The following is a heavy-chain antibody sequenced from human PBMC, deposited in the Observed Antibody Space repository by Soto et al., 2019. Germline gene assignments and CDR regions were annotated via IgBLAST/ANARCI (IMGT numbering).Heavy chain of an antibody. CDR3: VRDTWGALDV. CDR2: IDTDGSST. V-gene: IGHV3-74*01. CDR1: GFTFSSYW. J-gene: IGHJ6*02. Sequence: EVQLVESGGGLVQPGGSLRLSCAASGFTFSSYWMHWVRQAPGTGLVWVSRIDTDGSSTDYADSVKGRFTISRDNAKNTLYLQMNSLRAEDTAVYFCVRDTWGALDVWGQGTTVTVSS. D-gene: IGHD3-16*01.